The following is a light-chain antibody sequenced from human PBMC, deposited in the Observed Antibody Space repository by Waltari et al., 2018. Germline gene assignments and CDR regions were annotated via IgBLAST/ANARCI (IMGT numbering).Light chain of an antibody. CDR3: TSYTTTSPLV. J-gene: IGLJ1*01. CDR2: DVS. Sequence: QSALTQPASVSGSPGQSITISCTGTSSDVGCYHYVSWYQQHPDKSPKLMIYDVSDRPSGVSNRFSGSKSGNTASLTISGLQTEDEADYYCTSYTTTSPLVFGTGTRVTVL. CDR1: SSDVGCYHY. V-gene: IGLV2-14*03.